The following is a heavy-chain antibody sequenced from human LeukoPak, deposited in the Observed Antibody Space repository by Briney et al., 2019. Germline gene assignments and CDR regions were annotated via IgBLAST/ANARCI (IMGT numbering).Heavy chain of an antibody. V-gene: IGHV4-39*07. J-gene: IGHJ3*02. Sequence: SETLSLTCTVSGDITHYWGWIRQPPGKGLECIGSIYFSGSAYYNPSLRSRVTISLDTSKNQFSLKLSSVTAADTAVYYCARANYDILTGYYKRGAAFDIWGQGTMVTVSS. CDR2: IYFSGSA. CDR1: GDITHY. CDR3: ARANYDILTGYYKRGAAFDI. D-gene: IGHD3-9*01.